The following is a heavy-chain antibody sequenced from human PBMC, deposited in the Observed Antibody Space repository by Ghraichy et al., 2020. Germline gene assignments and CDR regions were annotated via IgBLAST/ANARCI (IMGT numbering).Heavy chain of an antibody. CDR1: GYTFNSYG. V-gene: IGHV1-18*01. J-gene: IGHJ5*02. D-gene: IGHD4-23*01. CDR3: AKAVGYGGNSVGNWFDP. Sequence: ASVKVSCKASGYTFNSYGISWVRQAPGQGLEWVGWISGDNANIKYAQKVQGRVTMTTDTSTSTAYMELRSLRSDDTAVYYCAKAVGYGGNSVGNWFDPWGQGTLVTVSS. CDR2: ISGDNANI.